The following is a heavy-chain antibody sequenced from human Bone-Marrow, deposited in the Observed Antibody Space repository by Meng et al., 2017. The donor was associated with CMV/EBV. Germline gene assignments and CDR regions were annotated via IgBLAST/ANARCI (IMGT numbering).Heavy chain of an antibody. J-gene: IGHJ6*02. V-gene: IGHV3-21*01. CDR1: GFTFSSYS. CDR2: ISSSSSYI. CDR3: ARAYCRSNSCFRNYYYGMDV. Sequence: GESLKISCAASGFTFSSYSMNWVRQAPGKGLEWVSSISSSSSYIYYADSVKGRFTISRDNAKNSLYLQMNSLRAEDTAVYYCARAYCRSNSCFRNYYYGMDVWGQGTTVTVSS. D-gene: IGHD2-2*01.